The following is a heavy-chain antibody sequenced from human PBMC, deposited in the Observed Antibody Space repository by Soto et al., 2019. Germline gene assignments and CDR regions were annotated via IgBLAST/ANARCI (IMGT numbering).Heavy chain of an antibody. V-gene: IGHV1-69*13. CDR1: GGTFSSYA. Sequence: ASVKVSCKASGGTFSSYAISWVRQAPGQGLEWMGGIIPIFGTANYAQKFQGRVTITADESTSTAYMELSSLRSEDTAVYYCARIAYYDSSGYSRYYFDYWGQGTLVTV. CDR2: IIPIFGTA. CDR3: ARIAYYDSSGYSRYYFDY. J-gene: IGHJ4*02. D-gene: IGHD3-22*01.